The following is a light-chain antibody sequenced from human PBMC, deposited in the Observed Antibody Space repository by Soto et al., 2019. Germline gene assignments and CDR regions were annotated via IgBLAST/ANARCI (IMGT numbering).Light chain of an antibody. Sequence: EIVLTQSPGTLSLSPGDGATLSCRASQSVSSTYLAWYQQKPGQAPMLLIYGASNRATGIPDRFRGSGSGTDFTLTISRLEPEDFAVYYCQQYGGSMTFGQGTRLEIE. CDR1: QSVSSTY. CDR2: GAS. CDR3: QQYGGSMT. J-gene: IGKJ5*01. V-gene: IGKV3-20*01.